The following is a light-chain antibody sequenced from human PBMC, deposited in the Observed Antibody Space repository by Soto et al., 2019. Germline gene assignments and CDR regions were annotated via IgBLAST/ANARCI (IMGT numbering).Light chain of an antibody. J-gene: IGKJ4*01. CDR1: QSVSSD. CDR2: DAS. CDR3: QQRSNWPPLT. V-gene: IGKV3-11*01. Sequence: EIVLTQSPATLSLSPGERATFSCRASQSVSSDLVWYQQKPGQAPRLLIYDASNSATGIPARFSGSGSGTDFTLTITSLAPEYFAVYDCQQRSNWPPLTFGGGTKVEIK.